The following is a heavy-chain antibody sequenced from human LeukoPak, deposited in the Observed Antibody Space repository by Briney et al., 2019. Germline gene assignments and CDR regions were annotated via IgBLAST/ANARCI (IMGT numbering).Heavy chain of an antibody. Sequence: SETLSLTCAVYGGSFSGYYWSWIRQPPGKGLERIGEINHSGSTYYNPSLKSRVTISVDTSKNQFSLKLSSVTAADTAVYYCARRPAYYSDSSGYVSYYFDYWGQGTLVTVSS. V-gene: IGHV4-34*01. CDR3: ARRPAYYSDSSGYVSYYFDY. J-gene: IGHJ4*02. CDR2: INHSGST. CDR1: GGSFSGYY. D-gene: IGHD3-22*01.